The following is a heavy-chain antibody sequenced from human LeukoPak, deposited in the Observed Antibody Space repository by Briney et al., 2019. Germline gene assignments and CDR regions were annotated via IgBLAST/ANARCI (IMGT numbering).Heavy chain of an antibody. CDR3: ATDYSNFYGMDV. D-gene: IGHD4-11*01. CDR1: GGSVNSGSYF. V-gene: IGHV4-61*01. CDR2: IQNSART. Sequence: ASETLSLTCTVSGGSVNSGSYFWSWIRQPPGKGLEWIGYIQNSARTNYNPSLESRVTISVDSSKDQFSLRLGSVTAADTAVYYCATDYSNFYGMDVWGQGTTVTVSS. J-gene: IGHJ6*02.